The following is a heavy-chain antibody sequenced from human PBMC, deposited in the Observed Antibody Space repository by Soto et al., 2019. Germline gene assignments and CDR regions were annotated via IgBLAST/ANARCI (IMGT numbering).Heavy chain of an antibody. CDR1: GGSISSGGYY. Sequence: SETLSLTCTASGGSISSGGYYWSWIRQHPGKGLEWIGYIYYSGSTYYNPSLKSRVTISVDTSKNQFSLKLSSVTAADTAVYYCARARGFGELLFFWFDPWGQGTLVTVSS. CDR3: ARARGFGELLFFWFDP. D-gene: IGHD3-10*01. V-gene: IGHV4-31*03. J-gene: IGHJ5*02. CDR2: IYYSGST.